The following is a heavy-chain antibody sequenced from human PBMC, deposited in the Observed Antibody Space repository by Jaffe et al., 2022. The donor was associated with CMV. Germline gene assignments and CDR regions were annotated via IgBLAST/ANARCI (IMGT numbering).Heavy chain of an antibody. V-gene: IGHV4-59*01. J-gene: IGHJ6*03. Sequence: QVQLQESGPGLVKPSETLSLTCTVSGGSISSYYWSWIRQPPGKGLEWIGYIYYSGSTNYNPSLKSRVTISVDTSKNQFSLKLSSVTAADTAVYYCARVFPRNRYSYGVNYYYYYMDVWGKGTTVTVSS. CDR1: GGSISSYY. CDR3: ARVFPRNRYSYGVNYYYYYMDV. D-gene: IGHD5-18*01. CDR2: IYYSGST.